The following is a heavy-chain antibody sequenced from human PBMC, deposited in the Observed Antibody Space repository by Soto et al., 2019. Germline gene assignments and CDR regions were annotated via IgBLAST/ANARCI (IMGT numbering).Heavy chain of an antibody. Sequence: GGSLRLSCAASGFTFSSYAMHWVRQAPGKGLEWVAVISYDGSNKYYADSVKGRFTISRDKSKNTLYLQMNSLRAEDTAVYYCARDGYSSAWYFDYWGQGTLVTVSS. J-gene: IGHJ4*02. D-gene: IGHD6-19*01. CDR3: ARDGYSSAWYFDY. CDR1: GFTFSSYA. CDR2: ISYDGSNK. V-gene: IGHV3-30-3*01.